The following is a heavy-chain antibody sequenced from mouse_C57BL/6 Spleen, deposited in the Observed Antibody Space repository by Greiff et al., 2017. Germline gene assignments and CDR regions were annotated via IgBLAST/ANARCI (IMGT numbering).Heavy chain of an antibody. Sequence: VQLQQPGAELVKPGASVKMSCKASGYTFTSYWITWVKQRPGQGLEWIGDIYPGSGSTNYNEKFKSKATLTVDTSSSTAYMQLSSLTSEDSAVYYCARRNRYYDSDFDYWGQGTTLTVSS. V-gene: IGHV1-55*01. CDR1: GYTFTSYW. J-gene: IGHJ2*01. CDR3: ARRNRYYDSDFDY. CDR2: IYPGSGST. D-gene: IGHD2-4*01.